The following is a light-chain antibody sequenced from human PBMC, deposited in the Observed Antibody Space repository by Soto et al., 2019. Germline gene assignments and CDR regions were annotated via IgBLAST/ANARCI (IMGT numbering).Light chain of an antibody. J-gene: IGLJ1*01. CDR1: RSNVGSNY. V-gene: IGLV1-47*01. CDR2: RNN. CDR3: AAWDDSLSALFV. Sequence: QSLLTQPPSASGTPGQRVTISCSGSRSNVGSNYVYWYLQLPGMAPKLLIYRNNQRPSGVPDRFSGSKSGTSASLAISGLRSEDEADYYCAAWDDSLSALFVFGTGTKLTVL.